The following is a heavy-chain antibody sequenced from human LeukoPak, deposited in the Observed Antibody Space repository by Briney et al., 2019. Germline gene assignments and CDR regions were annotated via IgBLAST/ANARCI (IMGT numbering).Heavy chain of an antibody. Sequence: GGSLRLSCAASGFTFRNYGIHWVRQAPGKGLEWVASINHNGNVNYYVDSVKGRFTISRDNAKNSLYLQMSNLRAEDTAVYFCARGGGLDVWGQGATVTVSS. CDR3: ARGGGLDV. D-gene: IGHD3-16*01. V-gene: IGHV3-7*03. CDR1: GFTFRNYG. CDR2: INHNGNVN. J-gene: IGHJ6*02.